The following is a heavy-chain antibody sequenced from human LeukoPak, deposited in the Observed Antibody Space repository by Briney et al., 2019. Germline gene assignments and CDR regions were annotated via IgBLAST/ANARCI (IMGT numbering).Heavy chain of an antibody. J-gene: IGHJ4*02. CDR3: AQSDVGYGRIDY. V-gene: IGHV4-39*07. CDR2: IYYSGST. D-gene: IGHD5-12*01. Sequence: SETLSLTCTVSGGSISSSSYYWGWIRQPPGKGLEWIGSIYYSGSTYYNPSLKSRVTISVDTSKNQFSLKLSSVTAADTAVYYCAQSDVGYGRIDYWGQGTLVTVSS. CDR1: GGSISSSSYY.